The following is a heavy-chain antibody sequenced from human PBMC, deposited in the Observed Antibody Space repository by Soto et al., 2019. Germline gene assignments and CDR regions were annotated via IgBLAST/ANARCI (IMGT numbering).Heavy chain of an antibody. CDR2: IYYSGST. V-gene: IGHV4-30-4*01. CDR1: GGSISSGDYY. Sequence: SETLSLTCTVSGGSISSGDYYWSWIRQPPGKGLEWIGYIYYSGSTYYNPSLKSRVTISVDTSKNQFSLKLSSVTAADTAVYYCARDFGYQGWFDPWGQGTLVTVSS. D-gene: IGHD2-2*01. CDR3: ARDFGYQGWFDP. J-gene: IGHJ5*02.